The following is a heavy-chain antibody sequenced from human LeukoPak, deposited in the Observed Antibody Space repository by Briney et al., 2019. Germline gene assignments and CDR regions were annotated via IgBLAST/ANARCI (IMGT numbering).Heavy chain of an antibody. J-gene: IGHJ5*02. CDR3: ARDFLSDSSDYYYVWFDP. D-gene: IGHD3-22*01. Sequence: ASVKVSCKASGYTFTGYYMHWVRQAPGQGLEWMGWISPDSGGTNYAQKFQGRVTMTRDTSISTAYMELSRLRSHDTALYYCARDFLSDSSDYYYVWFDPWGQGTLVTVSS. V-gene: IGHV1-2*02. CDR1: GYTFTGYY. CDR2: ISPDSGGT.